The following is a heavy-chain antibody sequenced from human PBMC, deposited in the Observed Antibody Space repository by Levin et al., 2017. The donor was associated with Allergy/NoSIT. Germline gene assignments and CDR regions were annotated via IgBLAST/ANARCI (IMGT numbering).Heavy chain of an antibody. Sequence: AGGSLRLSCAASGFTFSSYWMSWVRQAPGKGLEWVANIKQDGSEKYYVDSVKGRFTISRDNAKNSLYLQMNSLRAEDTAVYYCAWGGYCSGGSCYPAFDIWGQGTMVTVSS. V-gene: IGHV3-7*04. CDR3: AWGGYCSGGSCYPAFDI. D-gene: IGHD2-15*01. CDR1: GFTFSSYW. J-gene: IGHJ3*02. CDR2: IKQDGSEK.